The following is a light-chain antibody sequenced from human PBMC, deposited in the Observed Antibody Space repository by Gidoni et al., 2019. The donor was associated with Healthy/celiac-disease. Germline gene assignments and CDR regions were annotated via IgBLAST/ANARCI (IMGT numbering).Light chain of an antibody. CDR2: DAS. CDR1: QSVSSY. Sequence: DIALTQSPATLSLSPGERATLSCRASQSVSSYLAWYQQKPGQAPRLLIYDASNRATGIPARFSGSGSGTDFTLTISSLEPEDCAVYYCQQRSNWPRLTFGGGTKVEIK. J-gene: IGKJ4*01. V-gene: IGKV3-11*01. CDR3: QQRSNWPRLT.